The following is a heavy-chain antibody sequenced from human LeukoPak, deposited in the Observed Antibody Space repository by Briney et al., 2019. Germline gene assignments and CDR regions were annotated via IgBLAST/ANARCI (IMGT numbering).Heavy chain of an antibody. J-gene: IGHJ6*03. CDR3: ARAGSSSWYTTSYYYYYYMDV. CDR1: GYSISSGYY. CDR2: IYHSGST. Sequence: PSQTLSLTCTVSGYSISSGYYWGWIRQPPGKGLEWIGSIYHSGSTYYNPSLKSRVTISVDTSKNQFSLKLSSVTAADTAVYYCARAGSSSWYTTSYYYYYYMDVWGKGTTVTVSS. D-gene: IGHD6-13*01. V-gene: IGHV4-38-2*02.